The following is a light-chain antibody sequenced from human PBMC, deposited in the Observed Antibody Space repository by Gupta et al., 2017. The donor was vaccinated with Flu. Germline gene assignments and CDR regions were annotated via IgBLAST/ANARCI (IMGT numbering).Light chain of an antibody. Sequence: GDRVTITCRASQSISSYLNWYQQKPGKAPKVLIYAASSLEGGVPSRFSGSGSGTDFTLTINSLQPEDFATYYCQQSYSAPYTFGQGTKLEIK. CDR2: AAS. CDR3: QQSYSAPYT. V-gene: IGKV1-39*01. J-gene: IGKJ2*01. CDR1: QSISSY.